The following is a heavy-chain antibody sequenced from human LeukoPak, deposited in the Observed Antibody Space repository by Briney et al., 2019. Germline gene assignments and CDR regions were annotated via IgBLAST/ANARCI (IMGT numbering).Heavy chain of an antibody. CDR3: ARGRGGDSSFISAGMDV. J-gene: IGHJ6*02. V-gene: IGHV1-8*01. Sequence: ASVKVSCKASGYTFTSYDINWVRQATGQGLEWMGWMNPNSGNTGYAQKFQGRVTMTRNTSISTAYMELSSLRSEDTAVYYCARGRGGDSSFISAGMDVWGQGTTVTVSS. CDR1: GYTFTSYD. D-gene: IGHD3-22*01. CDR2: MNPNSGNT.